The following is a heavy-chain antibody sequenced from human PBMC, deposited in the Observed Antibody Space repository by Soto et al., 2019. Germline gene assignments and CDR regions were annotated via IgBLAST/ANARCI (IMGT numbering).Heavy chain of an antibody. D-gene: IGHD3-22*01. Sequence: GESLKISCKGSGYSFAGYWITWVRQKPGKGLEWMGRIDPSDSQTYYSPSFRGHVTISVTKSITTVFLQWSSLRASDTAMYYCGRQIYDSDTGPNFQYYFDSWGQGTPVTVSS. CDR1: GYSFAGYW. CDR3: GRQIYDSDTGPNFQYYFDS. V-gene: IGHV5-10-1*01. J-gene: IGHJ4*02. CDR2: IDPSDSQT.